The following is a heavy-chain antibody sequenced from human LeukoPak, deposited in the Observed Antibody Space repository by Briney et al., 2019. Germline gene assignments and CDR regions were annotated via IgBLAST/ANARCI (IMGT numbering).Heavy chain of an antibody. CDR3: ATGTQFWSGFDY. CDR2: INPSGGST. V-gene: IGHV1-46*01. D-gene: IGHD3-3*01. Sequence: ASVKVSCKASGYTFTRYYMHWVRQPPGQGLEWMGIINPSGGSTSYAQKFQGTVTMTRDTSTSTVYMELSSLRSEDTAVYYCATGTQFWSGFDYWGQGTLVTVSS. J-gene: IGHJ4*02. CDR1: GYTFTRYY.